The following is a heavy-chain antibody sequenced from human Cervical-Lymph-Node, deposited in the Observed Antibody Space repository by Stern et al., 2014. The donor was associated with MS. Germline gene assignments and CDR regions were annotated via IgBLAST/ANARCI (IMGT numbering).Heavy chain of an antibody. CDR3: ARHQGGVSAF. Sequence: QLVQSGAEVKKPGSSVKVSCKASGDSFNNFDIGWVRQAPGQGPEWLGGITTLFGTANYAQRLQDRVTFTADESTSTTYMELSRLTSEDTAIYYCARHQGGVSAFWGQGTLVTVSS. CDR2: ITTLFGTA. J-gene: IGHJ4*02. CDR1: GDSFNNFD. D-gene: IGHD2-8*01. V-gene: IGHV1-69*01.